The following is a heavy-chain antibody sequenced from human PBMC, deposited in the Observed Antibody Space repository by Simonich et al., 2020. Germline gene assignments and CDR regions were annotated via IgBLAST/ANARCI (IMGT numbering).Heavy chain of an antibody. CDR2: MNPNSGNT. Sequence: QVFLVHVGLEVKKPGASVNVSCNASGYTFTSYDINWVRQATGQGLEWMGWMNPNSGNTGYAQKFQGRVTITRNTSISTAYMELSSRRSEDTAVYYCARGRGGMSRGYVDYWGQGTLVTVS. CDR3: ARGRGGMSRGYVDY. CDR1: GYTFTSYD. D-gene: IGHD2-15*01. J-gene: IGHJ4*02. V-gene: IGHV1-8*03.